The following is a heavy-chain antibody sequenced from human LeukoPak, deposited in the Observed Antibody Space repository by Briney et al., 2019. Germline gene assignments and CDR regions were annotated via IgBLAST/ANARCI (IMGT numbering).Heavy chain of an antibody. Sequence: GGSLRLSCAASGFTVSTNYMNWVRQAPGKGLEWVSVFYSGGSTYYADSVEGRFTISRDNAKNSLYLQMNSLRAEDTAVYYCARVFVDTAMVTLFDYWGQGTLVTVSS. V-gene: IGHV3-53*01. CDR2: FYSGGST. J-gene: IGHJ4*02. D-gene: IGHD5-18*01. CDR3: ARVFVDTAMVTLFDY. CDR1: GFTVSTNY.